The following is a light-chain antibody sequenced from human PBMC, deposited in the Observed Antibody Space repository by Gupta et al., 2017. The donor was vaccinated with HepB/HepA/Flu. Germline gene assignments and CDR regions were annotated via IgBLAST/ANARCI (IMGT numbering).Light chain of an antibody. Sequence: QLVLTQSPSASASLGASVTLTCTLSSGHSSYAIAWHQQQPEQGPRYFMKVISDGSHTKGDGIPDRFSGSSSGAERYLTISGLQAEDEADYYCQTWGSGIGYAFGTGTKVTVL. J-gene: IGLJ1*01. CDR3: QTWGSGIGYA. CDR2: VISDGSH. CDR1: SGHSSYA. V-gene: IGLV4-69*01.